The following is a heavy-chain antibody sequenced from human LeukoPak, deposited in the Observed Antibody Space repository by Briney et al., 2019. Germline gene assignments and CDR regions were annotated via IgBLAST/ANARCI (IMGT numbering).Heavy chain of an antibody. CDR2: IKQDGSEK. J-gene: IGHJ4*02. CDR1: GFTFSSYW. D-gene: IGHD3-3*01. Sequence: GGSLRLSCAASGFTFSSYWMSWVRQALGKGLEWVANIKQDGSEKYYVDSVKGRFTIPRDNAKNTLYLEMNNLRVEDTAVYYCAADLDFRFHHWGQGTLLTVSS. V-gene: IGHV3-7*02. CDR3: AADLDFRFHH.